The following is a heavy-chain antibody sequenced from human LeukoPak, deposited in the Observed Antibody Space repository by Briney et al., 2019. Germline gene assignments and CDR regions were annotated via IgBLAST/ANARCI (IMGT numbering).Heavy chain of an antibody. CDR2: IYNSGTP. Sequence: PSQTLSLTCTVSGGSISSNNWNWIRQPTRKGLEWIGDIYNSGTPNYNPSLKSRVTISVDTSKNQFSLKLSSVTAADTAEYYCARVDSSGYYTFFDYWGQGTLVTVSS. CDR1: GGSISSNN. CDR3: ARVDSSGYYTFFDY. J-gene: IGHJ4*02. V-gene: IGHV4-59*01. D-gene: IGHD3-22*01.